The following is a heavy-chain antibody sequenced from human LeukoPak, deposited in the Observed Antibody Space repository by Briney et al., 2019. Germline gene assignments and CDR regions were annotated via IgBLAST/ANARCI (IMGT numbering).Heavy chain of an antibody. CDR3: AREAATVVTPGGDAFDI. CDR1: GYTFSSYH. CDR2: INPSGGST. V-gene: IGHV1-46*01. D-gene: IGHD4-23*01. J-gene: IGHJ3*02. Sequence: ASVKVSCKASGYTFSSYHMHWVRQAPGQGLEWMGIINPSGGSTSYAQKFQGRVTMTRDMSTSTVYMELSSLRSEDTAVYYCAREAATVVTPGGDAFDIWGQGTMVTVSS.